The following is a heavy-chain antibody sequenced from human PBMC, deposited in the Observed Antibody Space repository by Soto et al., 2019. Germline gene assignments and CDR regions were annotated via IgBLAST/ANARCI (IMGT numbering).Heavy chain of an antibody. J-gene: IGHJ6*02. D-gene: IGHD2-2*01. V-gene: IGHV3-49*03. Sequence: GGSLRLSCTASGFTFGDYAMSWFRQAPGKGLEWVGFIRSKAYGGTTEYAASVKGRFTIPRDDSKSIAYLQMNSLKTEDTAVYYCTRLWCSSTSCYSGMDVWGQGTTVTVSS. CDR2: IRSKAYGGTT. CDR1: GFTFGDYA. CDR3: TRLWCSSTSCYSGMDV.